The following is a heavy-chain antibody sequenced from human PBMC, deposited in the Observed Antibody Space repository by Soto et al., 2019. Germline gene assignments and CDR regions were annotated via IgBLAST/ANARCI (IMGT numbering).Heavy chain of an antibody. D-gene: IGHD6-19*01. J-gene: IGHJ5*02. Sequence: ASVKVSCKASGYTFTSYGISWVRQAPGQGLEWMGWISGYNANTNYAQKLQGRVTMTTDTSTNTAYMELRSLRSDDTAVYYCAREDIAVADRHDNWFDPWGQGTLVTVSS. V-gene: IGHV1-18*01. CDR2: ISGYNANT. CDR1: GYTFTSYG. CDR3: AREDIAVADRHDNWFDP.